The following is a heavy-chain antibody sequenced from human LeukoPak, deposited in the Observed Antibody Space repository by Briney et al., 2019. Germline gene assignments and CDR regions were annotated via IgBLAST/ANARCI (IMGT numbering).Heavy chain of an antibody. Sequence: PSETLSLTCSVSGRSISSSGDYWGWIRQPPGKGLEWIANIYYTGSIFYNPSLKSRVTISVDTSKSQFSLKLSSVTAADTAVYYCARLRDYNWNYGWFDPWGQGILVTVSS. J-gene: IGHJ5*02. CDR1: GRSISSSGDY. CDR2: IYYTGSI. D-gene: IGHD1-7*01. V-gene: IGHV4-39*01. CDR3: ARLRDYNWNYGWFDP.